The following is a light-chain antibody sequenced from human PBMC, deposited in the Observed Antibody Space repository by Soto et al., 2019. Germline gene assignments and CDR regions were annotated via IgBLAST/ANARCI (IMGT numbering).Light chain of an antibody. V-gene: IGKV2-28*01. CDR1: QSLLHSNGYKY. J-gene: IGKJ3*01. CDR3: MQALQTPFT. Sequence: IVMTQSPLSLPVTPGESASISCRSSQSLLHSNGYKYVDWYLQKPGQSPQLLIYLGSNRASGVPDRFSGSGSGTDFTLKISRVEAEDVGVYYCMQALQTPFTFGPGTKVDIK. CDR2: LGS.